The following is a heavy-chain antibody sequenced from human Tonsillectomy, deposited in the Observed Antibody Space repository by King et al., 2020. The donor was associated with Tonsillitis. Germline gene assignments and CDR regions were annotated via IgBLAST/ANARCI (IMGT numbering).Heavy chain of an antibody. CDR3: ARHHSSGWYYFDY. D-gene: IGHD6-19*01. CDR1: GVSFSDYS. V-gene: IGHV4-34*12. Sequence: VQLQQWGAGLLKPSETLSLTCAVYGVSFSDYSWSWISQPPGKWLEWFGEIIRTGTTNYNPHLNSRANMSVDTSKNQFSLKLSSVTAADTAVYYCARHHSSGWYYFDYWGQGTQATVSS. J-gene: IGHJ4*02. CDR2: IIRTGTT.